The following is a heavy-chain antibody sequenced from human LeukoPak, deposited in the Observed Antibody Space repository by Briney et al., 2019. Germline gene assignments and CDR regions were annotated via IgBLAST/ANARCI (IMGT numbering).Heavy chain of an antibody. Sequence: ASVKVSYKASGYTFTGYYMHWVRQAPGQGLEWMGWINPNSGGTNYAQKFQGRVTMTRDTSISTAYMELSRLRSDDTAVYYCARGGWELQPVTDYWGQGTLVTVSS. CDR3: ARGGWELQPVTDY. D-gene: IGHD1-26*01. CDR2: INPNSGGT. J-gene: IGHJ4*02. CDR1: GYTFTGYY. V-gene: IGHV1-2*02.